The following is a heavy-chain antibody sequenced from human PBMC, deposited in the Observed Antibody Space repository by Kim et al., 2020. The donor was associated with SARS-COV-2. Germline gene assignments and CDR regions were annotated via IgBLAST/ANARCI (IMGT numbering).Heavy chain of an antibody. Sequence: NYNPSLKSRVTISVDTSKNQFSLKLSSVTAADTAVYYCARGLRSSGYFDYWGQGTLVTVSS. V-gene: IGHV4-34*01. CDR3: ARGLRSSGYFDY. D-gene: IGHD6-19*01. J-gene: IGHJ4*02.